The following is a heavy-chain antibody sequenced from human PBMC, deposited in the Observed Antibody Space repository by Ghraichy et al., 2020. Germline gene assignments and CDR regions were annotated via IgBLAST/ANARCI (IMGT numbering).Heavy chain of an antibody. Sequence: SQTLSLTCAVSGGSISSGGYSWSWIRQPPGNGLEWIGYIYHSGSTYYNPSLKSRVTISVDRSKNQFSLKLSSVTAADTAVYYCARVVDIVATIGWFDPWGQGTLVTVSS. D-gene: IGHD5-12*01. J-gene: IGHJ5*02. CDR3: ARVVDIVATIGWFDP. CDR1: GGSISSGGYS. CDR2: IYHSGST. V-gene: IGHV4-30-2*01.